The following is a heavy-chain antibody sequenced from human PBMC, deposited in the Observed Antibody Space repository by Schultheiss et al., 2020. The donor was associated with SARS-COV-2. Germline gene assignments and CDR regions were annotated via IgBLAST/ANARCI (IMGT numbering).Heavy chain of an antibody. CDR3: ARQHNSSSSGWFDP. J-gene: IGHJ5*02. V-gene: IGHV5-51*01. Sequence: GGSLRLSCKGSGYRFTNFWISWVRQMPGKGLEWMGRIDPGDSDTRYSPSFQGQVTISADKSISTAYLQWSSLKASDTAMYYCARQHNSSSSGWFDPWGQGTLVTVSS. D-gene: IGHD6-6*01. CDR2: IDPGDSDT. CDR1: GYRFTNFW.